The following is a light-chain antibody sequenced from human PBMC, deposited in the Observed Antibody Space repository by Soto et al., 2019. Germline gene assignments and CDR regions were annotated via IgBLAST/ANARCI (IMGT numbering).Light chain of an antibody. CDR3: QQLNSYPRA. J-gene: IGKJ4*01. CDR1: QGIGSY. Sequence: DIQLTQSPSFLSASVGDRVTITCRASQGIGSYLAWYQQKPGKAPKLLIYAASTLQSGVPSRFSGSGSGTEFTLTISSLQPDDFATYYCQQLNSYPRAFGGGTKVEIK. V-gene: IGKV1-9*01. CDR2: AAS.